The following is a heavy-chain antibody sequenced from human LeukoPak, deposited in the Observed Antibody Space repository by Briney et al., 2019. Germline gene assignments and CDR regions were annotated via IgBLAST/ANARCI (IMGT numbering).Heavy chain of an antibody. J-gene: IGHJ6*03. Sequence: ASVKVSCKASGYTFTSYDINRVRQATGQGLEWMRWMNPNSGNTGYAQKFQGRVTITRNTSISTAYMELSSLRSEDTAVYYCARAHSSGLYYYYSMDVWGKGTTVTVSS. CDR1: GYTFTSYD. V-gene: IGHV1-8*03. CDR2: MNPNSGNT. D-gene: IGHD6-19*01. CDR3: ARAHSSGLYYYYSMDV.